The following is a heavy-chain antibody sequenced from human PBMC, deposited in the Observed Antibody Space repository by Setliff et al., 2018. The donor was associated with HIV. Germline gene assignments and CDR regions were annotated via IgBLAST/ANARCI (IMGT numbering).Heavy chain of an antibody. Sequence: PSETRSLTCTVSGASITSHYWSWIRQSPGRELEWIGYIYSTVSTNYNPSLQSRVSISMDASKNKFSLKVTSVTSADTAVYYCAKGAGFYGDYTFDHWGQGRQVTVSS. V-gene: IGHV4-59*11. D-gene: IGHD4-17*01. CDR1: GASITSHY. CDR2: IYSTVST. CDR3: AKGAGFYGDYTFDH. J-gene: IGHJ4*02.